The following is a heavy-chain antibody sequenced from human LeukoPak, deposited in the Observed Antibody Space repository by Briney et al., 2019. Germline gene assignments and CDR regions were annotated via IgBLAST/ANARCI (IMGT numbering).Heavy chain of an antibody. CDR3: VNDLSYESSGSFFDS. J-gene: IGHJ4*02. Sequence: GGSLRLSCAASGFTFGDYSMHWVRQAPGKTLEWVSRISWDGTTYYRDSVKGRFTISRDNSKDSLYLQMYSLRSEDTAFYYCVNDLSYESSGSFFDSWGQGTLLTVS. V-gene: IGHV3-43*01. CDR1: GFTFGDYS. CDR2: ISWDGTT. D-gene: IGHD3-22*01.